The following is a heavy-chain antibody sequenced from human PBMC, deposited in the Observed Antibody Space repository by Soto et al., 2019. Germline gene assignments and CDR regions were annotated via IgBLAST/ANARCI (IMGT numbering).Heavy chain of an antibody. D-gene: IGHD4-17*01. Sequence: ASVKVSCKASGYTFTSYYMHWVRQAPGQGLEWMGIINPSGGSTSYAQKFQGRVTMTRDTSTSTVYMELSSLGSEDTAVYYCARESYGGNSRYQASYYYYYGMDVWGQATTVTVSS. V-gene: IGHV1-46*01. CDR2: INPSGGST. J-gene: IGHJ6*02. CDR3: ARESYGGNSRYQASYYYYYGMDV. CDR1: GYTFTSYY.